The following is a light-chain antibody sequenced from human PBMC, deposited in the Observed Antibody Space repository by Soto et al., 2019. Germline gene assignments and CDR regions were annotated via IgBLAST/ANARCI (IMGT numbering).Light chain of an antibody. V-gene: IGLV1-51*02. Sequence: QSVLTQPPSVSAAPGQTVTISCSGSSSNIGNNYVSWYQQLPGTAPKLLIYENNKRPPGIPDRFSGSKSGTSATLGITGLQTGDEADYYCGTWDSSRSAVFGGGTKLTVL. CDR2: ENN. J-gene: IGLJ2*01. CDR1: SSNIGNNY. CDR3: GTWDSSRSAV.